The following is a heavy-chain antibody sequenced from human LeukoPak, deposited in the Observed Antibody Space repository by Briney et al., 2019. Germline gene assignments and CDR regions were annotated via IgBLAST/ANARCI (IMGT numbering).Heavy chain of an antibody. J-gene: IGHJ6*03. V-gene: IGHV4-39*07. D-gene: IGHD6-19*01. CDR1: GGSISSSSYY. Sequence: PSETLSLTCTVSGGSISSSSYYWGWIRQPPGKGLEWIGSIYHSGSTYYNPSLKSRVTISVDTSKNQFSLKLSSVTAADTAVYYCASTVDYYYYMDVWGKGTTVTVSS. CDR2: IYHSGST. CDR3: ASTVDYYYYMDV.